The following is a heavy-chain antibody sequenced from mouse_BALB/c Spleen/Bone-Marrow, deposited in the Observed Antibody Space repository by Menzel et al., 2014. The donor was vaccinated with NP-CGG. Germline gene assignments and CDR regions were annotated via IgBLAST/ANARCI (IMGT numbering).Heavy chain of an antibody. CDR3: ARELGHYAMDY. CDR2: IWGDGST. V-gene: IGHV2-6-7*01. D-gene: IGHD4-1*01. J-gene: IGHJ4*01. CDR1: GFSLTGYG. Sequence: QVQLKDSGPGLVSPSQSLSITCTVSGFSLTGYGVNWVRQPPGKGLEWLGMIWGDGSTDYNSALKSRLSISKDNSKSQVFLKMNSLQTDDTARYYCARELGHYAMDYWGQGTSVTVSS.